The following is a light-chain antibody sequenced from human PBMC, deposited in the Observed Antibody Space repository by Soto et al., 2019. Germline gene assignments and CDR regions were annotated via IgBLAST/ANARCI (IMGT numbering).Light chain of an antibody. CDR1: QDISNY. Sequence: DIQMTQSPSSLSASVGDRVTITCQASQDISNYLNWYQQKPGKAPKLLIYDASNLETGVPSRFSGSGSGTDFTFTISRLQPEDIATYYCQQYDNLLPFGGGTKVDIK. J-gene: IGKJ4*01. CDR3: QQYDNLLP. CDR2: DAS. V-gene: IGKV1-33*01.